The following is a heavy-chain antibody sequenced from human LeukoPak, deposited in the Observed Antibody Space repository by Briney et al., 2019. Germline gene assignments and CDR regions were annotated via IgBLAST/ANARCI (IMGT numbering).Heavy chain of an antibody. CDR3: ARAELLWFGDNYYYGMDV. V-gene: IGHV1-18*01. Sequence: ASVKVSCKASGYTFTSYGISWVRQAPGQGLKWMGWISAYNGNTNYAQKLQGRVTMTTDTSTSTAYMELRSLRSDDTAVYYCARAELLWFGDNYYYGMDVWGQGTTVTVSS. D-gene: IGHD3-10*01. CDR1: GYTFTSYG. J-gene: IGHJ6*02. CDR2: ISAYNGNT.